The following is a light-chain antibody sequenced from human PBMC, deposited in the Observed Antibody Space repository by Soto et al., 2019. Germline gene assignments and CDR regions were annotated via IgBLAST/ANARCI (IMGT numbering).Light chain of an antibody. CDR1: QGIGNY. CDR2: KAS. Sequence: DIQMNQSPSSLCASVGDRVTITCRASQGIGNYLAWYQQRPGKAPKLLIYKASTLKSGVPSRFSGSGSGTDFTLTISSLQPEDFATYCSPLYASYSEAFGQGAKVDI. V-gene: IGKV1-5*03. J-gene: IGKJ1*01. CDR3: PLYASYSEA.